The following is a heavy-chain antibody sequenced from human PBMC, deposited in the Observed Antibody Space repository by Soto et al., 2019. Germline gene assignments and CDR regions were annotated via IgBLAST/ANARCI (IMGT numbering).Heavy chain of an antibody. Sequence: QVPLVQSGAELKKPGASVNISCQASGFTFSDTLINWVRQGPGQRLEWMGWINPANGNTRYSESFQGRVTISSLSSASTAYVALSDLTSEDTAVYYCARDIVGVRPRANEASDVWGQGTMITVSS. CDR1: GFTFSDTL. J-gene: IGHJ3*01. CDR3: ARDIVGVRPRANEASDV. V-gene: IGHV1-3*01. D-gene: IGHD1-26*01. CDR2: INPANGNT.